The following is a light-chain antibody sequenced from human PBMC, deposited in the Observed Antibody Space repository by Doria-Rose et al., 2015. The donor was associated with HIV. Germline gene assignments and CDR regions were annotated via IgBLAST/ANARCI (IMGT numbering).Light chain of an antibody. CDR3: QQYKSYSGT. CDR2: RAS. Sequence: TQSPPTLSASVGDRVTITCRGSQSISGWLAWYQQKPGKAPKLLIYRASSLGSGVPSRFSGSGSGTEFTLTISSLQPDDFATYYCQQYKSYSGTFGQGTKVEIK. CDR1: QSISGW. V-gene: IGKV1-5*03. J-gene: IGKJ1*01.